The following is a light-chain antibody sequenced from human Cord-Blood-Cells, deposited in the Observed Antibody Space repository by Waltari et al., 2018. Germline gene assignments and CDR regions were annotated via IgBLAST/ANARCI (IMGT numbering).Light chain of an antibody. V-gene: IGLV1-44*01. J-gene: IGLJ1*01. CDR2: SNN. Sequence: QSVLTQPPSASGTPGQRVTISCSGSSSNIASNTVNWYQQLPGTAPKLLIYSNNRRPPGVPDRVSGAKSGSSAPLAISGLQSEDDADYYCAAWDDSLNGYVFGTGTKVTVL. CDR3: AAWDDSLNGYV. CDR1: SSNIASNT.